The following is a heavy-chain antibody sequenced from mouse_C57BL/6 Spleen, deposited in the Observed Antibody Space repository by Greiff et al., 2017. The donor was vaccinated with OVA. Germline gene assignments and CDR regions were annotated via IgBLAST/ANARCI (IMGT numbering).Heavy chain of an antibody. CDR1: GYTFTDYE. J-gene: IGHJ2*01. CDR2: IDPETGGT. CDR3: TRPFTTVVYYFDY. V-gene: IGHV1-15*01. D-gene: IGHD1-1*01. Sequence: QVPLQQSGAELVRPGASVTLSCKASGYTFTDYEMHWVKQTPVHGLEWIGAIDPETGGTAYNQKFKGKAILTADKSSSTAYMELRSLTSEDSAVYYCTRPFTTVVYYFDYWGQGTTLTVSS.